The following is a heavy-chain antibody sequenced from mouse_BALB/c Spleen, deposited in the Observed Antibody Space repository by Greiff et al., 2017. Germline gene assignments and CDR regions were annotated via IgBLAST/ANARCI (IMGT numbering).Heavy chain of an antibody. CDR3: AREGYYYGSSPFAY. J-gene: IGHJ3*01. D-gene: IGHD1-1*01. CDR1: GFTFSSFG. Sequence: EVQVVESGGGLVQPGGSRKLSCAASGFTFSSFGMHWVRQAPEKGLEWVAYISSGSSTIYYADTVKGRFTISRDNPKNTLFLQMTSLRSEDTAMYYCAREGYYYGSSPFAYWGQGTLVTVSA. V-gene: IGHV5-17*02. CDR2: ISSGSSTI.